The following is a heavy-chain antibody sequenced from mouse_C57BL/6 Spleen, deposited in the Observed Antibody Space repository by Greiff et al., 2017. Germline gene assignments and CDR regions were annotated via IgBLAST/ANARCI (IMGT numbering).Heavy chain of an antibody. D-gene: IGHD1-1*01. Sequence: QVQLQQSGAELAKPGASVTLSCKASGYTFTSYWMHWVKQRPGQGLEWIGYINPSSGYTKYKQKFKDKATLTADKSSSTAYMQLSRLTYEDSAVYYCARDYSSSYGYAMDYWGQGTSVTVSS. CDR2: INPSSGYT. CDR1: GYTFTSYW. J-gene: IGHJ4*01. CDR3: ARDYSSSYGYAMDY. V-gene: IGHV1-7*01.